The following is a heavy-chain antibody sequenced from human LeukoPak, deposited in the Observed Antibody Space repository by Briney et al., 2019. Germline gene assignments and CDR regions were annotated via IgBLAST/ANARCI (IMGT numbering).Heavy chain of an antibody. CDR1: GYSFTSYW. CDR2: IWYDGSNK. V-gene: IGHV3-33*01. CDR3: ARWGILDYYYYMDV. Sequence: GESLKISCKGSGYSFTSYWIGWVRQAPGKGLEWVAVIWYDGSNKYYADSVKGRFTISRDNSKNTLYLQMNSLRAEDTAVYYCARWGILDYYYYMDVWGKGTTVTVSS. D-gene: IGHD6-13*01. J-gene: IGHJ6*03.